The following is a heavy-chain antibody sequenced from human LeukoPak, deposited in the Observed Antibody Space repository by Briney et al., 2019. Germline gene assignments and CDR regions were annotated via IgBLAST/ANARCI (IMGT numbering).Heavy chain of an antibody. D-gene: IGHD1-26*01. CDR2: ISSSSSYI. J-gene: IGHJ4*02. Sequence: GGSLRLSCAASGFTFSSYSMNWVRQAPGKGLEWVSSISSSSSYIYYADSVKGRFTISRDNAKNTLYLQMNSLRAEDTAVYYCARDGSGGSYSYWGQGTLVTVSS. CDR3: ARDGSGGSYSY. V-gene: IGHV3-21*01. CDR1: GFTFSSYS.